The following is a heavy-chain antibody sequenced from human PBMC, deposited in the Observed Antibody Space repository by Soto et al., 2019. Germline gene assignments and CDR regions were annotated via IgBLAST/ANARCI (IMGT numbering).Heavy chain of an antibody. CDR3: ARDLNGYSGYGMGV. CDR2: ISSSSSTI. J-gene: IGHJ6*04. D-gene: IGHD5-12*01. Sequence: LRLSCAASGFTFSSYSMNWVRQAPGKGLEWVSYISSSSSTIYYADSVKGRFTISRDSAKKSLYLQMNSLRDEDTAVYYCARDLNGYSGYGMGVWGKGTTVTVSS. V-gene: IGHV3-48*02. CDR1: GFTFSSYS.